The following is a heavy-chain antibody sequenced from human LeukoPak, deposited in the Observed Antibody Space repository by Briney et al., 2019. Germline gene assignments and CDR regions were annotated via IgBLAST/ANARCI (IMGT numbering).Heavy chain of an antibody. CDR2: ISYDGSNK. V-gene: IGHV3-30-3*01. J-gene: IGHJ4*02. CDR3: ARHCSGGSCLYFDY. CDR1: GFTFSSYA. Sequence: GRSLRLSCSASGFTFSSYAMHWVRQAPGKGLEWVAVISYDGSNKYYADSVKGRFTISRDNSKNTLYLQMNSLRAEDTAVYYCARHCSGGSCLYFDYWGQGTLVTVSS. D-gene: IGHD2-15*01.